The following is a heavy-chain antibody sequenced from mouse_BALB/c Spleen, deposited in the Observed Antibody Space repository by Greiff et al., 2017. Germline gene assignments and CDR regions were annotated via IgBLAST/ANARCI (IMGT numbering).Heavy chain of an antibody. V-gene: IGHV1-5*01. J-gene: IGHJ3*01. CDR1: GYTFTSYW. D-gene: IGHD2-4*01. Sequence: VQLQQSGTVLARPGASVKMSCKASGYTFTSYWMHWVKQRPGQGLEWIGAIYPGNSDTSYNQKFKGKAKLTAVTSTSTAYMELSSLTNEDSAVYYCTRSTMITDFAYWGQGTLVTVSA. CDR3: TRSTMITDFAY. CDR2: IYPGNSDT.